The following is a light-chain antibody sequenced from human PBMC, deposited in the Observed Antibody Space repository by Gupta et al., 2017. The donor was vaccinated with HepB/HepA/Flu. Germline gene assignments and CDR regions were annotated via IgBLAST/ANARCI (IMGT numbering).Light chain of an antibody. Sequence: EIVMTQSPATLSVSPGERATLSCRASQSLGDSLGWYQQKPGQAPRLLIYGASTRATGIPARFSGSGSGTEFTLTISSLQSEDFAVYYCQQYKNWPLAFGGGTTVESK. J-gene: IGKJ4*01. CDR2: GAS. V-gene: IGKV3-15*01. CDR1: QSLGDS. CDR3: QQYKNWPLA.